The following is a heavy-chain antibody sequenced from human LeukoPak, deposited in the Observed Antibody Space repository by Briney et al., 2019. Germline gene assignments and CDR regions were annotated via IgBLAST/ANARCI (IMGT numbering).Heavy chain of an antibody. CDR2: ISWNSGSI. CDR1: GFTFDDYA. Sequence: GRSLRLSCAASGFTFDDYAMHWVRQAPGKGLEWVSGISWNSGSIGYADSVKGRFTISRDNAKNTLYLQMNSLRAEDTAVYYCASPGYSSSWYSYYYMDVWGKGTTVTVSS. V-gene: IGHV3-9*01. D-gene: IGHD6-13*01. J-gene: IGHJ6*03. CDR3: ASPGYSSSWYSYYYMDV.